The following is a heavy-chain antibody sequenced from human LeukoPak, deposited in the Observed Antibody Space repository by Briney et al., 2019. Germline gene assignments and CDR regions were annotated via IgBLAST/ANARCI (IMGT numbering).Heavy chain of an antibody. CDR1: GFTFSSYA. CDR2: VRGSDDGT. V-gene: IGHV3-23*01. CDR3: AKNRGGSYYSGSDY. D-gene: IGHD1-26*01. J-gene: IGHJ4*02. Sequence: PGGSLRLSCAASGFTFSSYAMNWVRQAPGKGLEWVSAVRGSDDGTSYADSVKGRFTISRDNSKNTLYLQMNSLRAEDTAVYYCAKNRGGSYYSGSDYWGQGTLVTVSS.